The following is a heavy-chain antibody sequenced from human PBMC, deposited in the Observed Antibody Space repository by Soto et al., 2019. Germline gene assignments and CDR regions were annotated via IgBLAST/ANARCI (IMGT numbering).Heavy chain of an antibody. Sequence: SVKVSCKASGGTFSSYAISWVRQAPGQGLEWMGGIIPIFGTANYAQKFQGRVTITADESTSTAYMELSSLRSEDTAVYYCASSRAYDFWSGYYLSSWFDPWGQGTLVTVSS. CDR1: GGTFSSYA. V-gene: IGHV1-69*13. D-gene: IGHD3-3*01. J-gene: IGHJ5*02. CDR3: ASSRAYDFWSGYYLSSWFDP. CDR2: IIPIFGTA.